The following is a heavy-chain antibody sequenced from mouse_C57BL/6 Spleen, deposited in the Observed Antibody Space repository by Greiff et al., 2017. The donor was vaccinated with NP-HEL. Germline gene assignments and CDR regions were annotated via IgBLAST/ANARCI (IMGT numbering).Heavy chain of an antibody. Sequence: VQLQQPGAELVRPGSSVKLSCKASGYTFTSYWMHWVKQRPIQGLEWIGNIDPSDSETHYNQKFKDKATLTVDKSSSTAYMQLSSLTSEDSAVYYCAKAILYYYAMDYWGQGTSVTVSS. CDR3: AKAILYYYAMDY. J-gene: IGHJ4*01. CDR2: IDPSDSET. V-gene: IGHV1-52*01. CDR1: GYTFTSYW.